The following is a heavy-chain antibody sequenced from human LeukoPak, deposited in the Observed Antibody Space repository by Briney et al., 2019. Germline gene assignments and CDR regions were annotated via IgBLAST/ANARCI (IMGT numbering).Heavy chain of an antibody. CDR2: ISSDGSKN. Sequence: GGSLRLSCAASGFTFSSYAMSWVRQTPGKGLEWVALISSDGSKNIYADPVKGRFTVSRDNSKNTLYLQMNSLRAEDTAVYYCVKGLVQTTMSYSVDYWGQGALVTVSS. CDR3: VKGLVQTTMSYSVDY. J-gene: IGHJ4*02. D-gene: IGHD1-1*01. V-gene: IGHV3-30*18. CDR1: GFTFSSYA.